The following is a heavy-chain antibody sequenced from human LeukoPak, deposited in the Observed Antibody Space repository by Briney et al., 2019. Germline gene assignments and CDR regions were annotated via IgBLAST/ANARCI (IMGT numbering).Heavy chain of an antibody. J-gene: IGHJ4*02. CDR3: AREDSSGYLGY. Sequence: SETLSLTCTVSGGSINGYYWSWIRQPPGKGLEWIGYIYYSGSTNYNPSLKSRVTISVDTSKNQFSLKLTSLTAADTAVYYCAREDSSGYLGYWGQGTLVTVSS. CDR1: GGSINGYY. CDR2: IYYSGST. V-gene: IGHV4-59*01. D-gene: IGHD3-22*01.